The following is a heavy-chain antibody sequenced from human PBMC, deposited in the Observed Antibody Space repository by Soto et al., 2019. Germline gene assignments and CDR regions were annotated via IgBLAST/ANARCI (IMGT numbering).Heavy chain of an antibody. J-gene: IGHJ3*02. Sequence: QVQLVQSGAEVKKPGASVKVSCKASGYTFTSYGISWVRQAPGQGLEWMGWISAYNGNTNYAQKLQGRVTMTTDTATSTAYMELRSLRSDDTAVYYCARDDSSGYKVVGPQDAFDIWGQGTMVTVSS. D-gene: IGHD3-22*01. CDR3: ARDDSSGYKVVGPQDAFDI. CDR2: ISAYNGNT. CDR1: GYTFTSYG. V-gene: IGHV1-18*01.